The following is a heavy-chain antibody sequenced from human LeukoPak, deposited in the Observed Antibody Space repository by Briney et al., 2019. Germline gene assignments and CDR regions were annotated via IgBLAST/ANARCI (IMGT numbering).Heavy chain of an antibody. Sequence: GGSLRLSCAASGFTFSNHAMSWVRQAPGKGLEWVSSITGSGGSTYYADSVKGRFTISRDNSKNTLYLQMSSLRAEDTAVYYCAKDKGDFWSGHHYWGQGTLVTVSS. V-gene: IGHV3-23*01. CDR1: GFTFSNHA. CDR2: ITGSGGST. J-gene: IGHJ4*02. D-gene: IGHD3-3*01. CDR3: AKDKGDFWSGHHY.